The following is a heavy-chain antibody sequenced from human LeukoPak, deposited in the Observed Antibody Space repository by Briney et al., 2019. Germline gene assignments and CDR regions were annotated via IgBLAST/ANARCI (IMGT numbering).Heavy chain of an antibody. V-gene: IGHV3-7*04. CDR1: ESTFSRHW. J-gene: IGHJ4*02. Sequence: PGGSLRLSCTAPESTFSRHWMTWVRQAPGKGLEWVANIKEDGSEKNYVDSVKGRFTISRDNAENSLYLQMNSLRAEDTAVYYCARDGFNWNDLDSWGQGNLVTVSS. CDR3: ARDGFNWNDLDS. CDR2: IKEDGSEK. D-gene: IGHD1-20*01.